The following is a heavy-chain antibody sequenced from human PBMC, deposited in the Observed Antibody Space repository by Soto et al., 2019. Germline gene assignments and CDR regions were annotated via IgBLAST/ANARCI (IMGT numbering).Heavy chain of an antibody. CDR3: ARQYYDILTGYFGYMDV. CDR2: IWYDGSKT. CDR1: GITFSDYA. J-gene: IGHJ6*03. D-gene: IGHD3-9*01. V-gene: IGHV3-33*01. Sequence: QVQLVESGGGVVQPGRSLRLSCAASGITFSDYAMHWVRQAPGKGLEWVAEIWYDGSKTFYSDSVKGRFTISRDNSKNTLYLQMNSLRVEDTAVYHCARQYYDILTGYFGYMDVWGKGTTVTVSS.